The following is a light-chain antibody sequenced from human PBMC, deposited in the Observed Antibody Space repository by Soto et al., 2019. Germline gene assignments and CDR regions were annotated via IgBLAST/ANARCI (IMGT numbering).Light chain of an antibody. CDR3: QHYDSLSLT. CDR1: HDISDY. Sequence: DIEMTQSPSSLSASVRDRVIITCRASHDISDYLNWYQQEPGKAPKFLIYDASNLETGVPSRFSGSGFGTEFNFTISSLQPEDVATYYCQHYDSLSLTFGGGTRVEIK. CDR2: DAS. V-gene: IGKV1-33*01. J-gene: IGKJ4*01.